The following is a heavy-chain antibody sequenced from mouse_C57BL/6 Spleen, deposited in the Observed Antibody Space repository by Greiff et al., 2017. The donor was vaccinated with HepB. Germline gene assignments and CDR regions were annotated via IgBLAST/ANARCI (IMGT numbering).Heavy chain of an antibody. CDR1: GFTFSDFY. J-gene: IGHJ4*01. D-gene: IGHD1-1*01. CDR2: SRNKANDYTT. CDR3: ARDGGYYYGSSYDYAMDY. V-gene: IGHV7-1*01. Sequence: EVKLVESGGGLVQSGRSLRLSCATSGFTFSDFYMEWVRQAPGKGLEWIAASRNKANDYTTEYSASVKGRFIVSRDTSQSILYLQMNALRAEDTAIYYCARDGGYYYGSSYDYAMDYWGQGTSVTVSS.